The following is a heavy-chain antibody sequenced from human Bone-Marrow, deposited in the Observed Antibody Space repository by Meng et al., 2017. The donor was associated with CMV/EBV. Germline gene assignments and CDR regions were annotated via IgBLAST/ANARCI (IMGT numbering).Heavy chain of an antibody. J-gene: IGHJ6*02. CDR2: INHSGST. Sequence: SQTLSLTCAVFVGSFSGYYWSWIRQPPGKGLEWIGEINHSGSTNYNPSLKSRVTISVDTSKNQFSLKLSSVTAADTAVYYCARRRGYCSSTSCYNYYGMDVWGQGTTVTVSS. D-gene: IGHD2-2*02. CDR3: ARRRGYCSSTSCYNYYGMDV. CDR1: VGSFSGYY. V-gene: IGHV4-34*01.